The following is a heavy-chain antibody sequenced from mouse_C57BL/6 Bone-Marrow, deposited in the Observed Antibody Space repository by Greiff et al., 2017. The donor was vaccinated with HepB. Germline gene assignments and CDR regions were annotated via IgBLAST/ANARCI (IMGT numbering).Heavy chain of an antibody. D-gene: IGHD1-1*01. J-gene: IGHJ1*03. CDR1: GYTFTSYW. V-gene: IGHV1-72*01. CDR2: IDPNSGGT. Sequence: VQLQQPGAELVKPGASVKLSCKASGYTFTSYWMHWVKQRPGRGLEWMGRIDPNSGGTKYNEMFKSKATLTVDKPSSTAYMQLSSLTSEDSAVYFCARCTTGNWYCEVGGTGTTVTVSS. CDR3: ARCTTGNWYCEV.